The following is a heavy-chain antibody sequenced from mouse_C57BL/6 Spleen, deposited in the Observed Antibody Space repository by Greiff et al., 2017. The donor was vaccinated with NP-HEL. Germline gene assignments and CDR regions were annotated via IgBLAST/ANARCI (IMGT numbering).Heavy chain of an antibody. V-gene: IGHV1-26*01. CDR1: GYTFTDYY. CDR2: INPNNGGT. Sequence: VQLQQSGPELVKPGASVKISCKASGYTFTDYYMNWVKQSHGKSLEWIGDINPNNGGTSYNQKFKGKATLTVDKSSSTAYMELRSLTSEDSAVYYCARGGKNYGYDYYAMDYWGQGTSVTVSS. J-gene: IGHJ4*01. D-gene: IGHD2-2*01. CDR3: ARGGKNYGYDYYAMDY.